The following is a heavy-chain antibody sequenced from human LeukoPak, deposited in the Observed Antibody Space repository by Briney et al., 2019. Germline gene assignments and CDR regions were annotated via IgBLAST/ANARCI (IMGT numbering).Heavy chain of an antibody. Sequence: GSLRLSCAASGFTFSNAWMSWVRQPPGKGLEWIGEINHSGSTNYNPSLKRRVTISVDTSKNQFSLKLSSVTAADTAVYYCGRGGGQWRSFDYWGQGTLVTVSS. CDR3: GRGGGQWRSFDY. V-gene: IGHV4-34*01. J-gene: IGHJ4*02. CDR2: INHSGST. CDR1: GFTFSNAW. D-gene: IGHD6-19*01.